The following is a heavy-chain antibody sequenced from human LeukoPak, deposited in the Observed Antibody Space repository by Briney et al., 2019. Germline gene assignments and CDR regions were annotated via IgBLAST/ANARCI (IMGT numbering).Heavy chain of an antibody. V-gene: IGHV1-46*01. CDR2: INPSGSST. CDR1: GYSFTSHY. J-gene: IGHJ4*02. CDR3: ARDLLAIVAAGLDY. D-gene: IGHD6-13*01. Sequence: GASVKVSCKASGYSFTSHYMHWVRQAPGQGLEWMGLINPSGSSTLYAQKFQGRVTMTRDMSTTTDYMELSSLRSDDTAVYYCARDLLAIVAAGLDYWGQGTLVTVSS.